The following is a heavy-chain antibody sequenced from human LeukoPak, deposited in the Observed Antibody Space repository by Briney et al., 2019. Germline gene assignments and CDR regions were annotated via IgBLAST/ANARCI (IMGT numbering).Heavy chain of an antibody. CDR3: ARRPPDSDSSPVDY. V-gene: IGHV3-48*04. CDR1: GFTFRRYA. D-gene: IGHD6-13*01. CDR2: ISSSGSTI. J-gene: IGHJ4*02. Sequence: PGGSLRLSCAASGFTFRRYAMNWVRQAPGKGLEWVSYISSSGSTIYYADSVKGRFTISRDNAKNSLYLQMNSLRAEDTAVYYCARRPPDSDSSPVDYWGQGTLVTVSS.